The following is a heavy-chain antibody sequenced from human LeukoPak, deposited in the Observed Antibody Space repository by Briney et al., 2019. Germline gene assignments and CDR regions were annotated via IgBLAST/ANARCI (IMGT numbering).Heavy chain of an antibody. D-gene: IGHD4-17*01. V-gene: IGHV4-59*08. J-gene: IGHJ4*02. CDR3: ARLRPDYGDYCLDY. Sequence: SETQSLTCTVSGGSISSYYRTWIRQPPGKGLEWIGYVYYSGSTNYNPSLKSRLTISVDTSKNQFSLRLSSVTAADTAVYYCARLRPDYGDYCLDYWGQGTLVTVSS. CDR2: VYYSGST. CDR1: GGSISSYY.